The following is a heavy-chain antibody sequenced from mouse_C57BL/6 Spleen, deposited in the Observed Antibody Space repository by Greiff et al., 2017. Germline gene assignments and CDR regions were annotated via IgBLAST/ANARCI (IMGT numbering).Heavy chain of an antibody. V-gene: IGHV5-12*01. CDR2: ISNGGGST. J-gene: IGHJ4*01. CDR3: ARHRYPYAMDY. Sequence: EVKVEESGGGLVQPGGSLKLSCAASGFTFSDYYMYWVRQTPEKRLEWVAYISNGGGSTYYPDTVKGRFTISRDNAKNTLYLLMSRLKSEDTAMYYCARHRYPYAMDYWGQGTSVTVSA. D-gene: IGHD2-12*01. CDR1: GFTFSDYY.